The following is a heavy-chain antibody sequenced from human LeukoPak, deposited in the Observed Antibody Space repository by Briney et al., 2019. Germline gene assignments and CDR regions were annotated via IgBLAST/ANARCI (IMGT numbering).Heavy chain of an antibody. J-gene: IGHJ2*01. Sequence: SETLSLTCTVPGGSISSSSYYWGWIRQPPGKGLEWIGSIYYSGSTYYNPSLKSRVTISVDTSKNQFSLKLSSVTAADTAVYYCARVQDIGDWYFDLWGRGTLVTVSS. D-gene: IGHD2-15*01. CDR3: ARVQDIGDWYFDL. CDR2: IYYSGST. CDR1: GGSISSSSYY. V-gene: IGHV4-39*07.